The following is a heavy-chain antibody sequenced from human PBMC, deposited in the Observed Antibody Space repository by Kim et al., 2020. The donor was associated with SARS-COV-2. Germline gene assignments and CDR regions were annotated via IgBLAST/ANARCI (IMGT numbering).Heavy chain of an antibody. V-gene: IGHV3-21*01. J-gene: IGHJ4*02. CDR2: ISSSSSYI. D-gene: IGHD5-12*01. CDR1: GFTFSSYS. CDR3: ARVFSGYDQERKIDY. Sequence: GGSLRLSCAASGFTFSSYSMNWVRQAPGKGLEWVSSISSSSSYIYYADSVKGRFTISRDNAKNSLYLQMNSLRAEDTAVYYCARVFSGYDQERKIDYWGQGTLVTVSS.